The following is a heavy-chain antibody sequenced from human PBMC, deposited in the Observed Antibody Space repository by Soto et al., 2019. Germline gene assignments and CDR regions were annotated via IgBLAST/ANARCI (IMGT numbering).Heavy chain of an antibody. J-gene: IGHJ4*02. Sequence: SETLSLTCTVSGDSISSSSYYWGWIRQPPGKGLEWIGHVHYSGSTYYNPSLKSRVTISADTSKNQFSLKLTSVTAADTAVYYCAARYCSNVVCYYFDYWGQGTVVTVSS. CDR3: AARYCSNVVCYYFDY. CDR1: GDSISSSSYY. CDR2: VHYSGST. D-gene: IGHD2-8*01. V-gene: IGHV4-39*01.